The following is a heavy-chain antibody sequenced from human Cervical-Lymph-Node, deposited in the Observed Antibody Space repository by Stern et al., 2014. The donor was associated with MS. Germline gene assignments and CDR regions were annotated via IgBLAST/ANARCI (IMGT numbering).Heavy chain of an antibody. CDR1: GGTFTNYA. Sequence: QLVQSGAEVKKPRSSLKVSCKASGGTFTNYAFSWVRQAPGEGLEWMGGIIPVFDSAHYAQNFQGRLTITADKSTTTAYMELSSLSSDDTAVYYCARDSNILFAMDVWGQGTTVTVSS. CDR2: IIPVFDSA. V-gene: IGHV1-69*06. D-gene: IGHD2-21*01. CDR3: ARDSNILFAMDV. J-gene: IGHJ6*02.